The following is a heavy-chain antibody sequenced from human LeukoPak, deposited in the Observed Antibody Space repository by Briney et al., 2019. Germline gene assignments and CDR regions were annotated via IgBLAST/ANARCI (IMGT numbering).Heavy chain of an antibody. CDR2: ISSSGSTI. Sequence: GGSLRLSCATSGFTFSTFGMSWVRQAPGKGLGWVSYISSSGSTIYYADSVKGRFTISRDNAKNSLYLQMNSLRAEDTAVYYCAELGITMIGGVWGKGTTVTISS. V-gene: IGHV3-48*03. CDR3: AELGITMIGGV. CDR1: GFTFSTFG. D-gene: IGHD3-10*02. J-gene: IGHJ6*04.